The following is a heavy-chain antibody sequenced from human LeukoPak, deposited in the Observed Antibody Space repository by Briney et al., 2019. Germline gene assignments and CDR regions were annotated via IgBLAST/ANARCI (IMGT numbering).Heavy chain of an antibody. CDR1: GFSLSSSGMC. D-gene: IGHD3-16*02. J-gene: IGHJ4*02. CDR3: ARISPFGGVIAPYYFDY. CDR2: IDWDDDK. Sequence: SGPTLVNPTQTLTLTCTFSGFSLSSSGMCVSWIRQPPGKALGWLARIDWDDDKYYSTSLKTRLTISKDTSKNQVVLKMTNMDPVDTATYYCARISPFGGVIAPYYFDYWGQGTLVTVSS. V-gene: IGHV2-70*11.